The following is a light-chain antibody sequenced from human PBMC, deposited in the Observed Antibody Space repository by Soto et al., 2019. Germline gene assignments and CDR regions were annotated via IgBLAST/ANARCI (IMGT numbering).Light chain of an antibody. CDR3: QQYGRSPPFT. V-gene: IGKV3-20*01. CDR2: GAS. CDR1: QSVSSTY. J-gene: IGKJ2*01. Sequence: EIVLTQSPGTLSLSPGERATLSCRASQSVSSTYIAWYQQNPGRAPRLLIYGASSRPPGIPDRFSGSGSGTDFTLTISRLEPEDFAVYFCQQYGRSPPFTFGQGTKVEIK.